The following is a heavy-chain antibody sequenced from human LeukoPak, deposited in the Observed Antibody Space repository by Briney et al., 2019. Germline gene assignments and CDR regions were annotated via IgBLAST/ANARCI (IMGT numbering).Heavy chain of an antibody. CDR3: ARVGTVGATTFYMDV. J-gene: IGHJ6*03. CDR1: GFTFSSYA. D-gene: IGHD1-26*01. Sequence: GGSLRLSCAASGFTFSSYAMHWVRQAPGKGLEWVAVISYDGSNKYYADSVKGRFTISRDNSKNTLYLQMNSLRAEDTAVYYCARVGTVGATTFYMDVWGKGTTVTVSS. CDR2: ISYDGSNK. V-gene: IGHV3-30-3*01.